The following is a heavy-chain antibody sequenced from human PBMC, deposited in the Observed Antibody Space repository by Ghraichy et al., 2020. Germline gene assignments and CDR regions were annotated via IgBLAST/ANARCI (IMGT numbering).Heavy chain of an antibody. D-gene: IGHD3-22*01. V-gene: IGHV1-69*13. CDR1: GGTFSSYA. J-gene: IGHJ3*02. CDR3: ARGSMAYYDSSGENAFDI. Sequence: SVKVSCKASGGTFSSYAISWVRQAPGQGLEWMGGIIPIFGTANYAQKFQGRVTITADESTSTAYMELSSLRSEDTAVYYCARGSMAYYDSSGENAFDIWGQGTMVTVSS. CDR2: IIPIFGTA.